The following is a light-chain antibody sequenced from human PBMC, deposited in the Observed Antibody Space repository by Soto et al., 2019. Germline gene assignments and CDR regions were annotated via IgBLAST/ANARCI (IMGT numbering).Light chain of an antibody. CDR2: GAS. J-gene: IGKJ4*01. CDR3: LQYGSSPPT. CDR1: QSVTGNS. Sequence: EILLTQSPGTLSLSPGERATLSCRASQSVTGNSLAWYQQKLGQAPRLLIYGASNRATGIPDRFSGSGSGTDFTLTISRLEAEDFAVYFCLQYGSSPPTFGGGSKVEIK. V-gene: IGKV3-20*01.